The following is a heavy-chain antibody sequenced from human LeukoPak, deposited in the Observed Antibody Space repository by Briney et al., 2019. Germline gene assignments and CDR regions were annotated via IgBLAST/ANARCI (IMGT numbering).Heavy chain of an antibody. D-gene: IGHD6-13*01. Sequence: GASVKVSCKASGYTFTGYYMHWVRQAPGQGLEWMGWINPNSGGTNYAQKFQGRVTMTRDTSISTAYMELSRLRSDDTAVYYCARVGGIAAAGTPIDWGQGTLVTVSS. V-gene: IGHV1-2*02. CDR2: INPNSGGT. CDR1: GYTFTGYY. CDR3: ARVGGIAAAGTPID. J-gene: IGHJ4*02.